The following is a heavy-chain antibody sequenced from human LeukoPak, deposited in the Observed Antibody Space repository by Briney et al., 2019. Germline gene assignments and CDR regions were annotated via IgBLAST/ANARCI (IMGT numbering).Heavy chain of an antibody. CDR1: GFTFSSYW. CDR3: ARDTSSTWYASYGTDV. V-gene: IGHV3-74*01. CDR2: INSDGSST. D-gene: IGHD6-13*01. J-gene: IGHJ6*02. Sequence: PGGSLRLSCAASGFTFSSYWMHWVRQAPGKGLVWVSRINSDGSSTSYADSVKGRFSISRDNAKNSLYLQMNSLRDDDTGIYYCARDTSSTWYASYGTDVWGQGTTVTVSS.